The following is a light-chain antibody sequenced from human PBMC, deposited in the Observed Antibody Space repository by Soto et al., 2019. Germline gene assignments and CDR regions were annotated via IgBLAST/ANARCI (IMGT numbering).Light chain of an antibody. CDR2: EVT. Sequence: QSALTQPASVSGSPGQSITISCTGTSSDVGSYNLVSWYQQHPGKAPKLMIYEVTKRPSGVSNRFSGSKSGNTASLTISGLQAEDEADYYCCSYAGSGAWVFGGGTKVTV. J-gene: IGLJ3*02. CDR3: CSYAGSGAWV. V-gene: IGLV2-23*02. CDR1: SSDVGSYNL.